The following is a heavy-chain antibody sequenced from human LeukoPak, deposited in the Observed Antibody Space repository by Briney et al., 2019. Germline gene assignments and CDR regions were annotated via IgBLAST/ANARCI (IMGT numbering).Heavy chain of an antibody. CDR1: GGSISSSSYY. D-gene: IGHD4-23*01. J-gene: IGHJ4*02. V-gene: IGHV4-31*03. Sequence: SETLSLTCTVSGGSISSSSYYWGWIRQPPGQGLEWIGYVYYSGTTYYNPSLKSRVTISLDTSKNQFSLKLSSVTAADTAVYYCATYGGNYYFDYWGQGTLVTVSS. CDR2: VYYSGTT. CDR3: ATYGGNYYFDY.